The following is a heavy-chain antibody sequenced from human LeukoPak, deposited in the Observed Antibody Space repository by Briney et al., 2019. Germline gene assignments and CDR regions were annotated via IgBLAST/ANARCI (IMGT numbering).Heavy chain of an antibody. D-gene: IGHD4-11*01. CDR2: ISGSGGST. CDR1: GFTFSSYG. CDR3: ATCSLSHYVCYYYYMDV. Sequence: PGGSLRLSCAASGFTFSSYGMSWVRQAPGKGLEWVSAISGSGGSTYYADSVKGRFTISRDNSKNTLYLQMNSLRAEDTAVYHCATCSLSHYVCYYYYMDVWGKGTTVTISS. J-gene: IGHJ6*03. V-gene: IGHV3-23*01.